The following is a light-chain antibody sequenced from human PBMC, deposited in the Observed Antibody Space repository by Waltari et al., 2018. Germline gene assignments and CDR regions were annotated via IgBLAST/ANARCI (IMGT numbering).Light chain of an antibody. V-gene: IGLV2-14*03. CDR2: DVS. J-gene: IGLJ1*01. CDR3: ISFTNNNSPYPFV. Sequence: QSALTQPASVSGSPGQSITISCTGTSNDVGNYNYVSWYQQHPGKAPKLIIYDVSNRPSGVSNHCSGSKSGNTASLIISGLQTEDEADYYCISFTNNNSPYPFVFGTGTKVTV. CDR1: SNDVGNYNY.